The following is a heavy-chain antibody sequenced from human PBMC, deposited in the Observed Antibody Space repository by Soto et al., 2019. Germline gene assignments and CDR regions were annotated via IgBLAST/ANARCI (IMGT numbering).Heavy chain of an antibody. CDR1: GFTFRNYA. CDR3: ARGDREDILVVVGARPGEYGIDI. J-gene: IGHJ6*02. CDR2: XXXXXSNA. V-gene: IGHV3-30-3*01. D-gene: IGHD2-15*01. Sequence: QVQLVESGGGMVQPGGSLRLSCAASGFTFRNYAMHWVRQAPGKGLXXXXXXXXXXSNAFYRDSVKGRFTISRDNSKNTLYLHMNSLRSEDTGVYYCARGDREDILVVVGARPGEYGIDIWGQGTTVTVSS.